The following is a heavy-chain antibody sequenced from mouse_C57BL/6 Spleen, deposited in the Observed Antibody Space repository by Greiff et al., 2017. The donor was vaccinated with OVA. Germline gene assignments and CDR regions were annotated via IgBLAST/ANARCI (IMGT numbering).Heavy chain of an antibody. CDR2: IHPSDSDT. V-gene: IGHV1-74*01. CDR3: AMMSVLEFAY. CDR1: GYTFTSYW. D-gene: IGHD1-1*01. Sequence: QVQLQQPGAELVKPGASVKVSCKASGYTFTSYWMHWVKQRPGQGLEWIGRIHPSDSDTNYNQKFKGKATLTVDKSSSTAYMQLSSLTSEDSSVEYCAMMSVLEFAYWGQGTLVTVSA. J-gene: IGHJ3*01.